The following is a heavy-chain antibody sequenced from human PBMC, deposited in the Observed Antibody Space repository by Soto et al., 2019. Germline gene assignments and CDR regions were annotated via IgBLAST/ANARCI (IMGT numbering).Heavy chain of an antibody. CDR3: ARHKGLGYCISTSCYAYWYFDL. CDR2: IYYSGST. V-gene: IGHV4-34*01. J-gene: IGHJ2*01. D-gene: IGHD2-2*01. Sequence: PSETLSLTCAVYGGSFSGYYWTWIRQPPGKGLEWIGSIYYSGSTYYNPSLKSRVTISVDTSKNQFSLKLSSVTAADTAVYYCARHKGLGYCISTSCYAYWYFDLWGRGTLVTVSS. CDR1: GGSFSGYY.